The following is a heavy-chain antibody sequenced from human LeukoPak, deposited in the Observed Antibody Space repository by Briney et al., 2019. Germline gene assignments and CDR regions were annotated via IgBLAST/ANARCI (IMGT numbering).Heavy chain of an antibody. D-gene: IGHD6-19*01. CDR3: ARRGSGWYYFDY. CDR1: GGSISSSIYY. V-gene: IGHV4-39*01. Sequence: SETLSLTCTVSGGSISSSIYYWGWIRQSPGKGLEWIGSIYYSGSTYYNPSLKSRVTLSVDTSKNQFSLKLSSVTAADTAVYYCARRGSGWYYFDYWGQGTLVTVSS. CDR2: IYYSGST. J-gene: IGHJ4*02.